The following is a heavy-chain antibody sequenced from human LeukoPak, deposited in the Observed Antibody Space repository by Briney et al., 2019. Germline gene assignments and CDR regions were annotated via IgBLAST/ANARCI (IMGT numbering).Heavy chain of an antibody. CDR3: ARDKSSGWYDY. V-gene: IGHV1-18*01. CDR2: ISAYNGNT. CDR1: GYTFTSYG. J-gene: IGHJ4*02. Sequence: ASVKLSCKASGYTFTSYGISWVRQAPGQGLVWMGWISAYNGNTNYAQKLQGRVTMTTDTPTSTAYMELRSLRSDDTAVYYCARDKSSGWYDYWGQGTLVTVSS. D-gene: IGHD6-19*01.